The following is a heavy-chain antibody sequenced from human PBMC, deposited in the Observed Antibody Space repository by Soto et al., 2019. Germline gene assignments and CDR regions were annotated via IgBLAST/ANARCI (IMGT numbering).Heavy chain of an antibody. CDR3: ANREEYYDSSGDYYYYCMYV. CDR2: IIPIFGTA. Sequence: QVQLVQSGAEVKKPGSSVKVSCKASGGTFSSYAISWVRQAPGQGLEWMGGIIPIFGTANYAQKFQGRVTITADESTSTAYMELSSLRSEDTAVYYCANREEYYDSSGDYYYYCMYVWGQGTTVTVSS. CDR1: GGTFSSYA. D-gene: IGHD3-22*01. J-gene: IGHJ6*02. V-gene: IGHV1-69*01.